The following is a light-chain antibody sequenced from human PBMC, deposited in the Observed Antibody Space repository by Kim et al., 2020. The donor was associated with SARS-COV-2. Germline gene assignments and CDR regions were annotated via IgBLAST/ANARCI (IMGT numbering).Light chain of an antibody. Sequence: PGGTVTLPCASSTGAVTPTHYPYWFQKKPGEVPRTLIFDTGSRHSWTPARFSGSLSGDKAVLTLAGAQPEDEGDYYCLLSFSGIRVFGGGTQLTVL. CDR1: TGAVTPTHY. CDR2: DTG. V-gene: IGLV7-46*01. J-gene: IGLJ3*02. CDR3: LLSFSGIRV.